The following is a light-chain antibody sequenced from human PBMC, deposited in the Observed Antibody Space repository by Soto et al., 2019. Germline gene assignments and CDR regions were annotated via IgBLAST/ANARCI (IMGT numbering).Light chain of an antibody. CDR2: TTS. CDR1: QGIRSW. CDR3: QQANSLPIT. Sequence: DTTMTQSPSSLSVSVGDRVTITCRASQGIRSWLAWYQQKPGKAPKLLIYTTSNLQSGVPSRFSGSGSGTDFTLTISSLQPEDFATYYCQQANSLPITFGQGTRLEIK. V-gene: IGKV1D-12*01. J-gene: IGKJ5*01.